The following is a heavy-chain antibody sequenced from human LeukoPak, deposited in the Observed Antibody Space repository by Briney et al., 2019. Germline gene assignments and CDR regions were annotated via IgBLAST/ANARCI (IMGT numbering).Heavy chain of an antibody. D-gene: IGHD2-2*01. CDR3: VRRYCSSISCLLDY. CDR1: GFTFSSYE. Sequence: GGSLRLSCAASGFTFSSYEMNWLRQAPGQGLDWISYISSSGSTISYADSVKGRFTISRDNAKSSLYLQMNSLRAEDTAVYYCVRRYCSSISCLLDYWGQGTLVTVSS. J-gene: IGHJ4*02. CDR2: ISSSGSTI. V-gene: IGHV3-48*03.